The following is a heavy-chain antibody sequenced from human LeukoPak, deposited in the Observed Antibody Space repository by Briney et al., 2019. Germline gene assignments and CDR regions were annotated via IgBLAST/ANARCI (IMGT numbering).Heavy chain of an antibody. V-gene: IGHV3-23*01. CDR2: ISTAGAGT. J-gene: IGHJ4*02. CDR1: GFTFNNYA. CDR3: AKRGGSGSYYPFDY. D-gene: IGHD3-10*01. Sequence: GGSLRLSCAASGFTFNNYATIWVRQAPGKGLEWVSTISTAGAGTYYADSVKGRFTISRDNSRNTLYLQMNSLRAEDTAVYYCAKRGGSGSYYPFDYWGQGTLVTVSS.